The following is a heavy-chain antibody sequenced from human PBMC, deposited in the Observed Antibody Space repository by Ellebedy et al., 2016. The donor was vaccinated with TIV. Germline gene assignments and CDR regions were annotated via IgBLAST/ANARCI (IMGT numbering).Heavy chain of an antibody. CDR2: VVIGTGYT. V-gene: IGHV1-58*01. CDR3: SGENIAVTGKSGPYYYHGMDV. Sequence: SVKVSCXASGLTLTTSAVQWVRQARGQRLEWIGWVVIGTGYTKYAQKFQERVTITWDMSTSAAYMEMSSLRFDDTAVYYCSGENIAVTGKSGPYYYHGMDVWGQGTTVTVSS. D-gene: IGHD6-19*01. CDR1: GLTLTTSA. J-gene: IGHJ6*02.